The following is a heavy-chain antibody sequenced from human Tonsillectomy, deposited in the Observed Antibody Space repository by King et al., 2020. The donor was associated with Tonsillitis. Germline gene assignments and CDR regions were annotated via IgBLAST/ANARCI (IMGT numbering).Heavy chain of an antibody. CDR1: GFTFSSYI. D-gene: IGHD2/OR15-2a*01. Sequence: DVQLVESGGGLVQPGGSLRLSCAASGFTFSSYIMNWVPQAPGKGLEWGSYISSSSSTINYADPVKGRFTISRDNAKNSLYLQMNSPGAEDTAVYYCARIGGTTSYNYWGQGTLVTVSS. V-gene: IGHV3-48*01. CDR2: ISSSSSTI. CDR3: ARIGGTTSYNY. J-gene: IGHJ4*02.